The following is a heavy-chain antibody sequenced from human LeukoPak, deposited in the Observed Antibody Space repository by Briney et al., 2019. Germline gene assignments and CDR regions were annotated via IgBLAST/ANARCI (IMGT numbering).Heavy chain of an antibody. V-gene: IGHV4-39*01. Sequence: SETLSLTCTVSGGSISSSSYYWGWIRQPPGKGLEWIGSIYYSGSTYYNPSLKSRVTISVDTSKNQFSLKLSSVTAADTAVYYCARHMSYGSGSYYKGSVYYFDYWGQGTLVTVSS. CDR1: GGSISSSSYY. J-gene: IGHJ4*02. D-gene: IGHD3-10*01. CDR2: IYYSGST. CDR3: ARHMSYGSGSYYKGSVYYFDY.